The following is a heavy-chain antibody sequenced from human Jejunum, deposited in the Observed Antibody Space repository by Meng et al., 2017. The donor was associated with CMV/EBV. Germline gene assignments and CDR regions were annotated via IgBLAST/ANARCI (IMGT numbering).Heavy chain of an antibody. D-gene: IGHD3-3*01. V-gene: IGHV3-23*01. CDR2: VGGNGDGT. Sequence: ASGFTLSSYAMSWVRQAPGKGLEWVSDVGGNGDGTYHADSVKGRFTISRDNSRNTLYLQMNSLRADDTAVYYCAKGVSVFGVVPDHWGQGTLVTVSS. CDR1: GFTLSSYA. CDR3: AKGVSVFGVVPDH. J-gene: IGHJ4*02.